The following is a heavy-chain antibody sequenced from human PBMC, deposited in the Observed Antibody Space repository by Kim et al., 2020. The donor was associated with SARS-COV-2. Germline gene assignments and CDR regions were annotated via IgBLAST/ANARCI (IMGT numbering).Heavy chain of an antibody. CDR1: GGSFSGYY. V-gene: IGHV4-34*01. Sequence: SETLSLTCAVYGGSFSGYYWSWIRQPPGKGLEWIGEINHSGSTNYNPSLKSRVTISVDTSKNQFSLKLSSVTAADTAVYYCARDGRAAPDIDYWGQGTLVTVSS. CDR3: ARDGRAAPDIDY. CDR2: INHSGST. J-gene: IGHJ4*02. D-gene: IGHD3-10*01.